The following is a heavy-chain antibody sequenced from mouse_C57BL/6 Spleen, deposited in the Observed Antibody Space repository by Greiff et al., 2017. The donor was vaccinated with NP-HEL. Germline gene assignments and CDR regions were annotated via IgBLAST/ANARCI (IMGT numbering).Heavy chain of an antibody. V-gene: IGHV10-3*01. CDR3: VRDRGYDWYFDV. Sequence: EVQRVESGGGLVQPKGSLKLSCAASGFTFHTYAMHWVRQAPGKGLEWVARLRSKSSNYATYYADSVKDRFTISRDDSQSMLYLQMNNLKTEDTAMYYCVRDRGYDWYFDVWGTGTTVTVSS. CDR2: LRSKSSNYAT. CDR1: GFTFHTYA. J-gene: IGHJ1*03. D-gene: IGHD2-2*01.